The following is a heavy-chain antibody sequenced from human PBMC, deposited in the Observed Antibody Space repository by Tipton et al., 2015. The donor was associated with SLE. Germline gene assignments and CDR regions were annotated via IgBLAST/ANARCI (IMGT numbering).Heavy chain of an antibody. D-gene: IGHD3-3*01. CDR3: ARRGYDFWSGYHNTFDI. J-gene: IGHJ3*02. CDR1: GGSISSSSSYY. Sequence: TLSLTCAVYGGSISSSSSYYWAWIRQPPGKGVEWIGEINHRGSTNYNPSLKSRVTISVDTSKNQFSLKLSSVTAADTAVYYCARRGYDFWSGYHNTFDIWGQGTMVTVSS. V-gene: IGHV4-34*01. CDR2: INHRGST.